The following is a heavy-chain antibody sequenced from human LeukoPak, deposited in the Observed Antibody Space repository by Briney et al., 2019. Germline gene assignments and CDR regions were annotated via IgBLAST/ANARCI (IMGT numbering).Heavy chain of an antibody. D-gene: IGHD7-27*01. Sequence: GGSLRLSCAGYGFTFSNFWMNWVRQAPGKGLEWVANINQDGSEKYYADSVKGRFTLSRDNAENSVDLQMNNLRPEETAVYYCATLNWESPDYWGQGTQVTVSS. V-gene: IGHV3-7*01. CDR1: GFTFSNFW. J-gene: IGHJ4*01. CDR2: INQDGSEK. CDR3: ATLNWESPDY.